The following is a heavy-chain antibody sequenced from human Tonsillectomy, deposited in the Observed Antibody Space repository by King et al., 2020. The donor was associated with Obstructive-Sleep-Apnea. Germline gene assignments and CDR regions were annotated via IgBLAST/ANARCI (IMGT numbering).Heavy chain of an antibody. V-gene: IGHV3-15*01. CDR2: IKSKTDGGTT. CDR3: PTDLQYYYDSSGYACFDY. D-gene: IGHD3-22*01. J-gene: IGHJ4*02. Sequence: EVQLVESGGGLVKPGGSLRLSCAASGFTFSNAWMSWVRQAPGKGLEWVGRIKSKTDGGTTDYAAPVKGRINISRNDSKNHLYLQMNRLKTEDTAVYYCPTDLQYYYDSSGYACFDYWGQGTLVTVSS. CDR1: GFTFSNAW.